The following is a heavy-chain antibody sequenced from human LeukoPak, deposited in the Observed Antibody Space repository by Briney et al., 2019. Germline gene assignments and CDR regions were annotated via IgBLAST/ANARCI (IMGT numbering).Heavy chain of an antibody. CDR2: IKSDGSST. J-gene: IGHJ4*02. Sequence: PGGSLRLSCAASGFTFSTYWMHWVRQVPGKGLVWVAHIKSDGSSTEYADSVKGRFTISRDNAKNTLYMQMSSLRAEDTAVYYCTSGAFYNDYWGQGTLVTVSS. CDR3: TSGAFYNDY. CDR1: GFTFSTYW. V-gene: IGHV3-74*03. D-gene: IGHD1-1*01.